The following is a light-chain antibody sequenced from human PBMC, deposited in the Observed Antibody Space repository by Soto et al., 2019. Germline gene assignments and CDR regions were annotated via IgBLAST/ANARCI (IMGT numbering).Light chain of an antibody. CDR1: QNINEY. Sequence: EILLTQSPATLSLSPGERATLSCRASQNINEYLAWYQQKCGQAPRLLIFDASTRATGIPARFSGSGSGTDFTLTISSLEREDFAVYYCQQRNDWPLTFGGGTKVDIK. CDR3: QQRNDWPLT. V-gene: IGKV3-11*01. CDR2: DAS. J-gene: IGKJ4*01.